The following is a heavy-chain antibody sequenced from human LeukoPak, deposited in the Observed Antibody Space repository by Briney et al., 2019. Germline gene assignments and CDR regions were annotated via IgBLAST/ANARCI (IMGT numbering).Heavy chain of an antibody. CDR2: ISYDGSYK. CDR1: GFTFRSYA. Sequence: PGGSLRLSCAASGFTFRSYAMYWVRQAPGKGLEWVASISYDGSYKYYTDSVKGRFTISRDNSKNTLYLQMNSLRPEDTAVYYCAKAYTNTWYAAFDYWGQGSLVTVSS. J-gene: IGHJ4*02. CDR3: AKAYTNTWYAAFDY. V-gene: IGHV3-30*18. D-gene: IGHD6-13*01.